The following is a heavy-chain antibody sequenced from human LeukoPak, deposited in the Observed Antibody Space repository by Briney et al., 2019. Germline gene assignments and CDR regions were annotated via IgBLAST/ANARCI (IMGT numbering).Heavy chain of an antibody. J-gene: IGHJ4*02. CDR1: GFTVSSNY. CDR3: ARTYYDILTPKWDY. Sequence: PGGSLRLSCAASGFTVSSNYMSWVRQAPGKGLEWVSVIYSGGSTYYADSVKGRFTISRDNSKNTLYLQMNSLRAEDTVVYYCARTYYDILTPKWDYWGQGALVTVSS. V-gene: IGHV3-53*01. CDR2: IYSGGST. D-gene: IGHD3-9*01.